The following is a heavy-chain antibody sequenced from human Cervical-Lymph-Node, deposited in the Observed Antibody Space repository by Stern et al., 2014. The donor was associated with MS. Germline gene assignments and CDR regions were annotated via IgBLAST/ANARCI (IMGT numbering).Heavy chain of an antibody. CDR1: GFTFSSYS. Sequence: EMQLVESGGGLVQPGGSLRLSCAASGFTFSSYSMNWVRQAPGKGLEWVSYISSSSSTIYYADSVKGRFTISRDNAKNSLYLQMNSLRDEDTAVYYCARSPYSSGWYRTFDYWGQGTLVTVSS. J-gene: IGHJ4*02. CDR3: ARSPYSSGWYRTFDY. D-gene: IGHD6-19*01. V-gene: IGHV3-48*02. CDR2: ISSSSSTI.